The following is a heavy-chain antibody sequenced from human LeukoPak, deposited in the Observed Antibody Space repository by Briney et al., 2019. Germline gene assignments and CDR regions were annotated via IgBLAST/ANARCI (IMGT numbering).Heavy chain of an antibody. CDR1: GGSVSSSTYF. Sequence: SETLSLTCTVSGGSVSSSTYFWSWIRQPPGKVLEWIGYIYYSGRTSSDPSVKSRVTMSVDTSKNQFSLRLSSVTAADTAVYYCARDARLAAAGTFDYWGQGTLVTVSS. V-gene: IGHV4-61*01. CDR3: ARDARLAAAGTFDY. J-gene: IGHJ4*02. D-gene: IGHD6-13*01. CDR2: IYYSGRT.